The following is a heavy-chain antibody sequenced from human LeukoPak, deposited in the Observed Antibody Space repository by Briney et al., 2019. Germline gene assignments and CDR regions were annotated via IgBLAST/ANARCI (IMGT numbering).Heavy chain of an antibody. D-gene: IGHD2-21*02. CDR2: ISSSSGYI. CDR3: ARDGFLGPVTAYLDY. CDR1: GFTFSNYA. V-gene: IGHV3-21*01. J-gene: IGHJ4*02. Sequence: GGSLRLSCEASGFTFSNYAMNWVRQAPGRGLEWVSSISSSSGYIYYAGSVKGRFTISRDNARNSLYLQMNSLRAEDTAVYYCARDGFLGPVTAYLDYWGQGTPVTVSS.